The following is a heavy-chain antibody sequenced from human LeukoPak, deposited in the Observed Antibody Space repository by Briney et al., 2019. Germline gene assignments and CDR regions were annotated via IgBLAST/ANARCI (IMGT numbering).Heavy chain of an antibody. Sequence: GGSLXXXXXXXXFTFSSXAXSWVRQAPGKGLEXVXAISCSGGSTYYADSVKGRFTISRDNSKKRLYLQMNSLRAEDTAVYYCAKALYSYGYDLFEFDPWGQGTLVTVSS. CDR1: XFTFSSXA. CDR2: ISCSGGST. J-gene: IGHJ5*02. V-gene: IGHV3-23*01. D-gene: IGHD5-18*01. CDR3: AKALYSYGYDLFEFDP.